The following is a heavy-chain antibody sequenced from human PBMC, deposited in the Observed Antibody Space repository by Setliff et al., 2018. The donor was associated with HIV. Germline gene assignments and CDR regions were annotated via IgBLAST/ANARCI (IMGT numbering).Heavy chain of an antibody. CDR3: ARGGTAAAGYLDN. V-gene: IGHV4-38-2*01. D-gene: IGHD6-13*01. J-gene: IGHJ4*02. CDR2: IYHSGTT. CDR1: GYSISSGYS. Sequence: ASETLSLTCAVSGYSISSGYSWGWIRQPPGKGLEWIGSIYHSGTTNYNPSLKSRLTILVDTSKRQFSVKLSSVTAADTAVYYCARGGTAAAGYLDNWGQGTPVTVSS.